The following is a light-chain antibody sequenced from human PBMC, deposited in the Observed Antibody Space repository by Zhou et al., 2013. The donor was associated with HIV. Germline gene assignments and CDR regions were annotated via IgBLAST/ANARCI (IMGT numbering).Light chain of an antibody. CDR2: GIS. Sequence: EIVLTQSPGTLSLSPGERATLSCRASQSVSYSYLAWYQQKPGQAPRLLIYGISSRATGIPDRFSGSGSGTDFTLTISSLEPEDFAVYYCQQRSNWPPALTFGGGTKVEIK. CDR3: QQRSNWPPALT. J-gene: IGKJ4*01. CDR1: QSVSYSY. V-gene: IGKV3D-20*02.